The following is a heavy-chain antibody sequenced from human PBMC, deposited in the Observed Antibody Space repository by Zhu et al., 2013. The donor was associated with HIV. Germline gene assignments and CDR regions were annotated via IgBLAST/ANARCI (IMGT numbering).Heavy chain of an antibody. Sequence: QVQLVQSGAEVKKPGSSVKVSCKASGGTFSSYAISWVRQAPGQGLEWMGGIIPIFGTANYAQKFQGRVTITADKSTTTVHMELRSLGSEDTAVYYCARAGTSVAAPLDLWGQGTLVTVSS. V-gene: IGHV1-69*06. CDR1: GGTFSSYA. J-gene: IGHJ5*02. CDR3: ARAGTSVAAPLDL. CDR2: IIPIFGTA.